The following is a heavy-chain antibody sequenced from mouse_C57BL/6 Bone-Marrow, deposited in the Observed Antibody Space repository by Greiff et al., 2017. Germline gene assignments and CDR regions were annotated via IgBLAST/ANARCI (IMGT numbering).Heavy chain of an antibody. CDR3: ARRSYYYGSSLYYYAMDY. CDR1: GYTFTSYG. Sequence: QVQLQQSGAELARPGASVKLSCKASGYTFTSYGISWVKQRTGQGLEWIGEIYPRSGNTYYNEKFKGKATLTADKSSSTAYMERRSLTSEDSAVYFCARRSYYYGSSLYYYAMDYWGQGTSVTVSS. J-gene: IGHJ4*01. V-gene: IGHV1-81*01. CDR2: IYPRSGNT. D-gene: IGHD1-1*01.